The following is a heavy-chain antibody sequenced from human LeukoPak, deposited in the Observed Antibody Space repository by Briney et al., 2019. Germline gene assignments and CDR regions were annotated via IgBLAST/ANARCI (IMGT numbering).Heavy chain of an antibody. V-gene: IGHV3-64*01. J-gene: IGHJ4*02. CDR3: ARDLNSSR. Sequence: PGGSLRLSCAASGFTFSSYAMHLVRQAPGKGLEYVSAISSNGGSTYYANSVKGRFTISRDNSKNTLYLQMGSLRAEDMAVYYCARDLNSSRWGQGTLVTVSS. CDR2: ISSNGGST. D-gene: IGHD2/OR15-2a*01. CDR1: GFTFSSYA.